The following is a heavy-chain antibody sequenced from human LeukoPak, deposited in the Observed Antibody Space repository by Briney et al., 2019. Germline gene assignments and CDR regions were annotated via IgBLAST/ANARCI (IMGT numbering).Heavy chain of an antibody. CDR1: GFSFSNFG. V-gene: IGHV3-7*03. J-gene: IGHJ5*02. CDR3: ARGHGWFDP. CDR2: IEQYGSEK. Sequence: GGSLRLSCVASGFSFSNFGMHWVRQAPGKGLEWVANIEQYGSEKNYVDSVKGRFTISRDNAKNSLYLQMNILRAEDTAVYYCARGHGWFDPWGQGTLVTVSS.